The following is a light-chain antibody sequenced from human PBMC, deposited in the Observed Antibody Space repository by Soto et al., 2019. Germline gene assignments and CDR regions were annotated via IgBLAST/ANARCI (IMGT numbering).Light chain of an antibody. CDR3: QQYDISPWT. CDR2: GAS. CDR1: QSVPNSY. V-gene: IGKV3-20*01. Sequence: EIVLTQSPGTLSLSPGERATLSCRAGQSVPNSYLAWFQQKPGQAPRLLIHGASSRATGIPDRFSGSGSGTDFTLTVSRLEPEDFAVYYCQQYDISPWTFGQGTKVEIK. J-gene: IGKJ1*01.